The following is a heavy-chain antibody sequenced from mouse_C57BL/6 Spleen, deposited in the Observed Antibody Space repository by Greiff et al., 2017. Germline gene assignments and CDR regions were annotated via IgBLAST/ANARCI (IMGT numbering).Heavy chain of an antibody. V-gene: IGHV1-85*01. CDR2: IYPRDGST. D-gene: IGHD2-4*01. CDR1: GYTFTSYD. J-gene: IGHJ2*01. CDR3: ARESYDYDEYYFDY. Sequence: QVQLQQSGPELVKPGASVKLSCKASGYTFTSYDINWVKQRPGQGLEWIGWIYPRDGSTKYNEKFKGKATLTVDTSSSTAYMELHSLTSEDSAVYFCARESYDYDEYYFDYGGQGTTLTVSS.